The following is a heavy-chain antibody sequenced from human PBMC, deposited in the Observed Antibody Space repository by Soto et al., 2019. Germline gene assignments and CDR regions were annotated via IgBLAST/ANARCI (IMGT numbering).Heavy chain of an antibody. D-gene: IGHD3-3*01. CDR1: GFTFSSYA. J-gene: IGHJ5*02. CDR2: SSSNGGST. V-gene: IGHV3-64D*06. Sequence: GGSLRLSCSASGFTFSSYAMHWVRQAPGKGLEYVSASSSNGGSTYYADSVKGRFTISRDNSKNTLYLQMSSLRAEDTAVYYCVKAPGRITIFGVVTNWFDPWGQGTLVTVSS. CDR3: VKAPGRITIFGVVTNWFDP.